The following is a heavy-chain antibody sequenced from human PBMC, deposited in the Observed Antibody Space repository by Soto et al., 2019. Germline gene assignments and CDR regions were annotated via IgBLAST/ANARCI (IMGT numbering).Heavy chain of an antibody. D-gene: IGHD2-2*01. J-gene: IGHJ5*02. V-gene: IGHV4-34*01. CDR1: GGSFSGYY. CDR3: ARPTLRYCSSTSCYQTQRNWFDP. Sequence: WETLSLTCAVYGGSFSGYYWSWIRQPPGKGLEWIGEINHSGSTNYNPSLKSRVTISVDTSKNQFSLKLSSVTAADTAVYYCARPTLRYCSSTSCYQTQRNWFDPWGQGTLVTVSS. CDR2: INHSGST.